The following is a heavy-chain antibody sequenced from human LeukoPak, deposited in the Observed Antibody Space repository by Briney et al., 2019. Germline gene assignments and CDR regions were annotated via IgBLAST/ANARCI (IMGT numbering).Heavy chain of an antibody. J-gene: IGHJ6*03. D-gene: IGHD3-3*02. CDR3: GRHAGVHFWSGYPYYIDV. CDR1: GGAISSSSYY. V-gene: IGHV4-39*01. CDR2: IYYSGST. Sequence: WETLSLTCTVSGGAISSSSYYWGSIRQPPGKGLEWIGSIYYSGSTYYNPSLKSRVTISVDTSKNQFSLKLSSVTAADTAVRYCGRHAGVHFWSGYPYYIDVSGKATTVTVSS.